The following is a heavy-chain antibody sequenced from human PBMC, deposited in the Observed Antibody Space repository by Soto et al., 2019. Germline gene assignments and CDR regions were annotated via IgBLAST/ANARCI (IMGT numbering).Heavy chain of an antibody. CDR3: ARARYDLDV. CDR2: IYYSGST. CDR1: GGSTSSYY. V-gene: IGHV4-59*12. J-gene: IGHJ6*02. D-gene: IGHD1-20*01. Sequence: PSETLSLTCTVSGGSTSSYYWSWIRQPPGKGLEWIGYIYYSGSTYYNPSLKSRVTISVDTSKNQFSLKLSSVTAADTAVYYCARARYDLDVWGQGTTVTVSS.